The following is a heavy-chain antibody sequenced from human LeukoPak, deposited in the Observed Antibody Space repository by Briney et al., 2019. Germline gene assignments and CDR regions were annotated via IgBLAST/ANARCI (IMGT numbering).Heavy chain of an antibody. J-gene: IGHJ5*02. CDR1: GGSFSGYY. CDR3: ARGSHYYLNWFDH. D-gene: IGHD3-22*01. CDR2: INHSGST. V-gene: IGHV4-34*01. Sequence: SETLSLTCAVYGGSFSGYYWSWIRQPPGKGLEWIGEINHSGSTNYNPSLKSRVTISVDTYKNQFSLKLSSVTAADTAVYYCARGSHYYLNWFDHWAQGTLVTLSS.